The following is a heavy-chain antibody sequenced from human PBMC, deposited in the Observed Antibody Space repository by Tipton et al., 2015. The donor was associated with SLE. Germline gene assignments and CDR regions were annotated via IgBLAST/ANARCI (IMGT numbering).Heavy chain of an antibody. Sequence: SLRLSCAASGFTFTTYWMNWVRQAPGKGLEWVANIKQDGSEKFYVDSVKGRFTISRDNVKNSLYLQMNSLRAEDTAIYYCVRRGYSGGWGDYWGQGTLVTVSS. CDR3: VRRGYSGGWGDY. CDR1: GFTFTTYW. V-gene: IGHV3-7*01. CDR2: IKQDGSEK. D-gene: IGHD6-25*01. J-gene: IGHJ4*02.